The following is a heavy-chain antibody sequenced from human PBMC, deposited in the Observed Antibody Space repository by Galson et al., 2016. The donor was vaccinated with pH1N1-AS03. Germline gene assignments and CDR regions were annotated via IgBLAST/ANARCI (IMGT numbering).Heavy chain of an antibody. CDR1: GFTFSSYA. V-gene: IGHV3-23*01. CDR2: LSGGSGST. Sequence: SLRLSCAASGFTFSSYAMSWVRQSPGKGLEWVSALSGGSGSTYYADSVKGRFTISRDNSKNTLYLQMNSLRAEDTAIYYCAKDEGDGYCSGGSCYKYFDYWGQGTLVTVSS. D-gene: IGHD2-15*01. J-gene: IGHJ4*02. CDR3: AKDEGDGYCSGGSCYKYFDY.